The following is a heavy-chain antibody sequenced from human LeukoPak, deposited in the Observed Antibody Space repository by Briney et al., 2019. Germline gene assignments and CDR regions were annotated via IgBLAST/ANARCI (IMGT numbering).Heavy chain of an antibody. Sequence: ASVNVSCKASGYTFTSYYMHWVRQAPGQGLEWMGIINPSGGSASYAQKFQGRVTMTRDTSTSTVYMELSSLRSEDTAVYYCARSGVTKQTYFDYWGQGTLVTVSS. CDR1: GYTFTSYY. J-gene: IGHJ4*02. D-gene: IGHD5-18*01. CDR3: ARSGVTKQTYFDY. CDR2: INPSGGSA. V-gene: IGHV1-46*01.